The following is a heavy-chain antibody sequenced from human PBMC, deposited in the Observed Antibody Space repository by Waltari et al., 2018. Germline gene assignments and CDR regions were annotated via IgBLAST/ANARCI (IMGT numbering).Heavy chain of an antibody. CDR1: GFPFSSYE. Sequence: EVQLVESGGGLVQPGGSLRLSCAASGFPFSSYEMNWVRQAPGKGLEWVSYISKSGTTMYYADSVKGRCTVSRDNAKNSLYLQMNSLRADDTAVYYCARDYPDYWGQGTLVTVSS. J-gene: IGHJ4*02. V-gene: IGHV3-48*03. CDR3: ARDYPDY. CDR2: ISKSGTTM.